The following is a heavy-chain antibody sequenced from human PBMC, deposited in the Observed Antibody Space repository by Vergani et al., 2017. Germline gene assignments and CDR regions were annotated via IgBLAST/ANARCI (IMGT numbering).Heavy chain of an antibody. V-gene: IGHV4-31*03. CDR1: GGSISSGGYY. D-gene: IGHD5-12*01. CDR3: ARDNSGYDYNWFDP. Sequence: QVQLQESGPGLVKPSQTLSLTCTVSGGSISSGGYYWSWIRPHPGKGLEWIGYIYYSGSTYYNPSLKSRVTISVDTSKNQFSLKLSSVTAADTAVYYCARDNSGYDYNWFDPWGQGTLVTVSS. J-gene: IGHJ5*02. CDR2: IYYSGST.